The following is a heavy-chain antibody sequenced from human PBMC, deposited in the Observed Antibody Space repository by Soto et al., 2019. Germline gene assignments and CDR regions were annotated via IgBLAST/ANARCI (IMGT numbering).Heavy chain of an antibody. CDR3: ARRERYYGSPGWFDP. J-gene: IGHJ5*02. Sequence: LRLSCAASGFTFGYYWMSWVRQAPGKGLEWLATIKLDASEKKYVDSVKGRFTLSRDNAKNSLYLQMDSLRAEDTAVYFCARRERYYGSPGWFDPWGQGTLVTVSS. CDR2: IKLDASEK. V-gene: IGHV3-7*01. D-gene: IGHD3-10*01. CDR1: GFTFGYYW.